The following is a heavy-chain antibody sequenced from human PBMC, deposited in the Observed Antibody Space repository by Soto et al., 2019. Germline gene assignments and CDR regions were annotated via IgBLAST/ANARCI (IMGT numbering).Heavy chain of an antibody. CDR3: ARGALYATQNKMRPNWLDP. Sequence: PSETLSLTCPVSGVSISSGGYYWSWIRQYPGKDLEWIGNIYYSGSTYYNPSLRSRVTILVDTSKSQFSLKLTSVTVADTAVYYCARGALYATQNKMRPNWLDPWGQGTLVTVSS. CDR1: GVSISSGGYY. CDR2: IYYSGST. V-gene: IGHV4-31*03. D-gene: IGHD2-2*01. J-gene: IGHJ5*02.